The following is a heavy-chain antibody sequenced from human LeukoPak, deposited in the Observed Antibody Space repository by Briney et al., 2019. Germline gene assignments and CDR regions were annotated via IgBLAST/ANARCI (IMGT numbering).Heavy chain of an antibody. CDR2: VYPGDSDT. V-gene: IGHV5-51*01. J-gene: IGHJ4*02. CDR3: ARGFYYFDY. CDR1: GYSFSSYW. D-gene: IGHD2/OR15-2a*01. Sequence: GESLKISCKGSGYSFSSYWTAWVRQMPGKGLEWMGIVYPGDSDTRYSPSFQGQVTISADKSISTAYLHWSSLKASDTAVYYCARGFYYFDYWGQGTLVTVSS.